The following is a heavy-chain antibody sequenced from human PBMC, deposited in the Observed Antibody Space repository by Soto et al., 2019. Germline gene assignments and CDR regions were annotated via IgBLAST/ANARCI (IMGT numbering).Heavy chain of an antibody. Sequence: SGPTLVNPTQTLTLTCTFSGFSLSTSGVGVGWIRQPPGKALEWLALIYWDDDKRYSPSLKSRLTITKDTPKNQVVLTMTNMDPVDTATYYCAHFYYYDSSGYRLIAFDIWGQGTMVTVSS. CDR2: IYWDDDK. D-gene: IGHD3-22*01. CDR1: GFSLSTSGVG. CDR3: AHFYYYDSSGYRLIAFDI. J-gene: IGHJ3*02. V-gene: IGHV2-5*02.